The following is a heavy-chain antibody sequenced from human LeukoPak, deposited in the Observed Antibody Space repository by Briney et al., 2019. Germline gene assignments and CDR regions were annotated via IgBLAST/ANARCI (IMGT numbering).Heavy chain of an antibody. CDR1: GGSISSYY. D-gene: IGHD3-16*01. J-gene: IGHJ4*02. V-gene: IGHV4-59*08. Sequence: PSETLSLTCTVSGGSISSYYWSWIRQPPGKGLEWIGSIYHSGNTYYNPSLKSRVTISLDTSKNHSSLKLSSVTAADTAVYYCARQGGSLDHWGQGILVTVSS. CDR2: IYHSGNT. CDR3: ARQGGSLDH.